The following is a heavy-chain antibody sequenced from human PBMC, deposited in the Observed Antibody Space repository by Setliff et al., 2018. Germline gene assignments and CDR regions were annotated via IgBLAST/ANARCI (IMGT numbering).Heavy chain of an antibody. J-gene: IGHJ3*02. D-gene: IGHD3-16*01. CDR1: GGSISCGGYY. CDR2: IYYSGST. CDR3: ARDASASDGGNAFDI. V-gene: IGHV4-31*03. Sequence: SETLSLTCTVSGGSISCGGYYWSWIRQHPGKGLEWIGYIYYSGSTYYNPSLKSRVTISVDTPKNQFSLKLSSVTAADTAIYYCARDASASDGGNAFDIWGQGTMVTVSS.